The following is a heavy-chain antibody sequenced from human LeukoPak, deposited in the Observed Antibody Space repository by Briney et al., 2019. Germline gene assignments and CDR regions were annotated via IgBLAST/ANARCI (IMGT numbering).Heavy chain of an antibody. Sequence: GGSLRLSCAASGFPFNAYWMTWVRQAPGKGLEWVANIRQDGGTKYYVDSVKGRFTISRDNAMNSLYLQMNSLRAEDTAIYYCARSLPYGTTWYGRSDFWGQGTLVTVSS. CDR1: GFPFNAYW. CDR3: ARSLPYGTTWYGRSDF. J-gene: IGHJ4*02. D-gene: IGHD6-13*01. CDR2: IRQDGGTK. V-gene: IGHV3-7*03.